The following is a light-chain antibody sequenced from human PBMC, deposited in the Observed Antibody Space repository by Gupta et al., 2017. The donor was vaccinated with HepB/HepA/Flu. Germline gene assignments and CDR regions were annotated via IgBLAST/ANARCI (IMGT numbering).Light chain of an antibody. V-gene: IGLV1-44*01. CDR1: SSNIGSNT. CDR2: STN. CDR3: AAWDDSLIGVV. Sequence: QSVLTQPPQASGTPGQRVTVSCSGTSSNIGSNTVNWYQHLPGTAPKLLIYSTNQRPSGVPDRFSGSKSGTSASLAISELQSEDEADYFCAAWDDSLIGVVFGGGTKLTVL. J-gene: IGLJ2*01.